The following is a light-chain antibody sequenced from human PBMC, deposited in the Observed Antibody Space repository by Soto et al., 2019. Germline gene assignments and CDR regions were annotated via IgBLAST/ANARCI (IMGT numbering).Light chain of an antibody. CDR1: QSVSNNY. J-gene: IGKJ1*01. V-gene: IGKV3-20*01. CDR3: QQYATSPLT. CDR2: GAS. Sequence: EIVLTHFPGTLSLSPGERATVSCRASQSVSNNYLAWYQQKPGQAPRLVIFGASNRATGIPDRFSASGSGTEFTLTISRLEPEDVAVYYCQQYATSPLTFGHGTKVEI.